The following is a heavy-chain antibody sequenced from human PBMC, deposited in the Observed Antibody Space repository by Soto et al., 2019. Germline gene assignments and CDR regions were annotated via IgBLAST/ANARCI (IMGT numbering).Heavy chain of an antibody. CDR1: GFTFSSYW. Sequence: GGSLRLSCAASGFTFSSYWMSWVRQAPGKGLEWVANIKQDGSEKYYVDSVKGRFTISRDNAKNSLYLQMNSLRAEDTAVYYCARDSYDCSGGSCYRLIYYYYYGMDVWGQGTTVTVSS. CDR2: IKQDGSEK. CDR3: ARDSYDCSGGSCYRLIYYYYYGMDV. J-gene: IGHJ6*02. D-gene: IGHD2-15*01. V-gene: IGHV3-7*05.